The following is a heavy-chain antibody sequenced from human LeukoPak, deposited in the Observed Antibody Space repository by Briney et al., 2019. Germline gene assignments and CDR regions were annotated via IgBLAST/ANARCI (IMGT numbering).Heavy chain of an antibody. CDR3: ARSLSGSYSPYYYYYYMDV. Sequence: GGSLRLSCAASGFTFSSYWMTWVRQAPGKGLEWVANIKQDGGANYYVDSVKGRFTISRDNSKNTLYLQMNSLRAEDTAVYYCARSLSGSYSPYYYYYYMDVWGKGTTVTVSS. CDR2: IKQDGGAN. CDR1: GFTFSSYW. V-gene: IGHV3-7*01. J-gene: IGHJ6*03. D-gene: IGHD1-26*01.